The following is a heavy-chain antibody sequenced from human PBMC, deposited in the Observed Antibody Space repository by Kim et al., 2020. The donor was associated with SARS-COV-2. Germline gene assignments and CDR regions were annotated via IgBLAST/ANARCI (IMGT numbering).Heavy chain of an antibody. CDR2: ISDSGGST. V-gene: IGHV3-23*01. CDR3: AKNSGDSAWYPGNY. CDR1: GFTFSTYA. D-gene: IGHD6-19*01. Sequence: GGSLRLSCAASGFTFSTYAMSWVRQTPGKGLEWVSGISDSGGSTHYADSVKGRFTISRDNAKNTLYLQMNSLSAEDTAVYYCAKNSGDSAWYPGNYWGQGTLVTVSS. J-gene: IGHJ4*02.